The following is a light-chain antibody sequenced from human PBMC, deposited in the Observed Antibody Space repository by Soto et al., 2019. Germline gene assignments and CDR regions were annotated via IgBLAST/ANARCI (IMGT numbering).Light chain of an antibody. J-gene: IGKJ1*01. CDR3: QHYNSYSEA. CDR2: KAS. CDR1: QTISSW. Sequence: IHMTQSPSTLSVSVGEIVAITFRASQTISSWLAWYQQKPGKAPKLLIYKASTLKSGVPSRFSGSGSGTEFTLTISSLQPDDFATYYCQHYNSYSEAFGQGTKVDIK. V-gene: IGKV1-5*03.